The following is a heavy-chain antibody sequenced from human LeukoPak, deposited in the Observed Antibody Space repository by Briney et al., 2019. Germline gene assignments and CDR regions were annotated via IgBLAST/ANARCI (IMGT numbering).Heavy chain of an antibody. CDR2: ISGSGGST. V-gene: IGHV3-23*01. CDR1: GLTFTTYA. Sequence: GGSLRLSCAVSGLTFTTYAMSWVRQAPGKGLEWVSAISGSGGSTYYADSVKGRFTISRDNSKNTLYLEMSSLRVEDTAIYYCAKWPEGAMDYFDYWGQGTLVTVSS. D-gene: IGHD3-16*01. CDR3: AKWPEGAMDYFDY. J-gene: IGHJ4*02.